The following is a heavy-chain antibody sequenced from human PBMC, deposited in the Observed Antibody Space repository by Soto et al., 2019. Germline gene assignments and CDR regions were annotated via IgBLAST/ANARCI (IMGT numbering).Heavy chain of an antibody. CDR3: AKDEEDFGVVCYSDAYYDY. V-gene: IGHV3-23*01. CDR2: ISGSDGST. CDR1: GFIFSNYA. Sequence: EVPLLESGGNLVQPGGSLRLSCAASGFIFSNYAMSWVRQAPGKGLEWVAIISGSDGSTYYADTVKGRFTIFRDNSKYTLYLQMNSPRAEDTAVYYCAKDEEDFGVVCYSDAYYDYWGQGTLVTVSS. D-gene: IGHD2-21*02. J-gene: IGHJ4*02.